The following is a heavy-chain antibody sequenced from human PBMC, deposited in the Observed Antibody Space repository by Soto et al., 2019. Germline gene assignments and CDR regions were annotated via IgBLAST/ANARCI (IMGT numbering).Heavy chain of an antibody. CDR3: ARVGGSGWPKSWSDP. V-gene: IGHV1-69*02. D-gene: IGHD6-19*01. Sequence: QVQLVQSGAEVKKPGSSVKVSCKASGGTFSSYTISWVRQAPGQGLEWMGRIIPILGIANYAQKLQGRVTITADKSTSTAYMELSSLRSEDTAVFYCARVGGSGWPKSWSDPWGQGTLVPVSS. CDR2: IIPILGIA. CDR1: GGTFSSYT. J-gene: IGHJ5*02.